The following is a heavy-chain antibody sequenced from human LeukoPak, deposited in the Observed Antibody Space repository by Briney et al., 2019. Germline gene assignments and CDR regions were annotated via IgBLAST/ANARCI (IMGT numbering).Heavy chain of an antibody. CDR3: ARHPFSTPFDY. Sequence: SETLSLTCSVSGGSSSGFYWSWIRQPPGKGLEWIGYVYYSGDRNYNPSLKSRVSMSLNTSKNQVSLRLSAVTAADTAVYYCARHPFSTPFDYWGRGTLVTVSS. V-gene: IGHV4-59*08. J-gene: IGHJ4*02. CDR1: GGSSSGFY. CDR2: VYYSGDR.